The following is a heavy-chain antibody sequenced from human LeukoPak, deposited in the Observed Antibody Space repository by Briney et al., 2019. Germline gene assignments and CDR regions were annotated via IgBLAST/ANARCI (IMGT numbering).Heavy chain of an antibody. CDR2: IYHSGST. CDR3: ARVVGCSSTSCYRGGDY. CDR1: GGSISSGGYY. J-gene: IGHJ4*02. V-gene: IGHV4-30-2*01. Sequence: SETLSLTCTVSGGSISSGGYYWSWIRQPPGKGLEWIGYIYHSGSTYYSPSLKSRVTISVDRSKNQFSLKLSSVTAADTAVYYCARVVGCSSTSCYRGGDYWGQGTLVTVSS. D-gene: IGHD2-2*01.